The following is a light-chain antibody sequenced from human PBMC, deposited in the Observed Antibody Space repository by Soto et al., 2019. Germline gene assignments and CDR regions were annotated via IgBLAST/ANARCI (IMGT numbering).Light chain of an antibody. V-gene: IGKV2-28*01. CDR1: ESLLYSDGHHY. CDR2: LGS. Sequence: VVLTQSPLSLPVIPGEPASISCRSSESLLYSDGHHYLDWYVQKPGQSPQLLIYLGSNRASGVPGRFSGSGSGTDFTLQISRVEAADVGVYYCMQSRQALSFGGGTKLEIK. J-gene: IGKJ4*01. CDR3: MQSRQALS.